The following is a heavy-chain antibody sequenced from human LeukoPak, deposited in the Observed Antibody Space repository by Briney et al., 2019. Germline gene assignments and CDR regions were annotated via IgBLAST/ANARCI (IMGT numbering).Heavy chain of an antibody. CDR2: IYNSGSS. CDR1: GGSISSNSYY. D-gene: IGHD6-19*01. CDR3: ARGGYSSGWIHDAFDI. Sequence: SETLSLTCTVSGGSISSNSYYWGWIRQPPGKGLEWIGSIYNSGSSYYNPSLKSRVTISVDTSKNQLSLKLSSVTAAGTAVYYCARGGYSSGWIHDAFDIWGQGTLVTVSS. J-gene: IGHJ3*02. V-gene: IGHV4-39*01.